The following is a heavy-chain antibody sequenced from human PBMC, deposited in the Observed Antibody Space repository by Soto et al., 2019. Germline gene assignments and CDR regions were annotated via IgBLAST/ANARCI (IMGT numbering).Heavy chain of an antibody. J-gene: IGHJ5*02. CDR2: IYHSGDT. D-gene: IGHD6-13*01. V-gene: IGHV4-4*02. CDR1: GDSISNTNW. CDR3: ARGERQQQRDT. Sequence: QVQLQESGPGLVKPSGTLSLTCAVSGDSISNTNWWSWVRQPPGKGLEWIGEIYHSGDTNYNPSLKSRVILSVDKSKNQFLLKVNSVTAADTAVYYCARGERQQQRDTWGRGILVTVSS.